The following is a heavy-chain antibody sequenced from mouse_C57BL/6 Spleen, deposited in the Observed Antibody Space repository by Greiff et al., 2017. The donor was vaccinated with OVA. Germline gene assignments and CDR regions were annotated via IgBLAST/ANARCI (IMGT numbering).Heavy chain of an antibody. Sequence: DVMLVESGGGLVKPGGSLKLSCAASGFTFSDYGMHWVRQAPEKGLEWVAYISSGSSTIYYADTVKGRFTISRDNAKNTLFLQMTSLRSEDTAMYYCARPGTTVVATSMDYWGQGTSVTVSS. J-gene: IGHJ4*01. CDR3: ARPGTTVVATSMDY. CDR1: GFTFSDYG. CDR2: ISSGSSTI. D-gene: IGHD1-1*01. V-gene: IGHV5-17*01.